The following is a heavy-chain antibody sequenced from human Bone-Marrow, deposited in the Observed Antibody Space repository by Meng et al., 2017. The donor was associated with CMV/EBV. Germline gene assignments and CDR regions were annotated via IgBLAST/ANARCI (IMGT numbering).Heavy chain of an antibody. J-gene: IGHJ4*02. Sequence: SETLSLTCTVSGGSISCRNYYWGWIRQPPGKGLELIGSIHYRGSTYCNPSLKSRVTISVDTSKDQFSLKLSSVTAADAAVYFCARSSDITGSLDYWGQGTLVTVSS. CDR2: IHYRGST. D-gene: IGHD3-10*01. CDR3: ARSSDITGSLDY. V-gene: IGHV4-39*07. CDR1: GGSISCRNYY.